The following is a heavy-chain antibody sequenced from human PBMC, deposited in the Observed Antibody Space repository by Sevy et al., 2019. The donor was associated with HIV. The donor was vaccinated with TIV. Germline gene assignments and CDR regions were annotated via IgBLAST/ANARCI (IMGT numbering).Heavy chain of an antibody. CDR2: IKSKTDGGTT. D-gene: IGHD3-16*01. CDR1: GFIFSNVW. J-gene: IGHJ1*01. V-gene: IGHV3-15*01. CDR3: TTGGSLFQH. Sequence: GGSLRLSCAASGFIFSNVWMSWVRQASGKGLEWISSIKSKTDGGTTDYAAPVKGRFTISRDDSKTTLYLQMNSLKIEDIAVYYCTTGGSLFQHWGQGTLVTVSS.